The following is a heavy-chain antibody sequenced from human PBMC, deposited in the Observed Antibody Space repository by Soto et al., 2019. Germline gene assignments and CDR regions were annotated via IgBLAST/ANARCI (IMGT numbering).Heavy chain of an antibody. V-gene: IGHV3-23*01. CDR1: GFTLSSYA. Sequence: EVQLLESGGGLVQPGGSLRLSCAASGFTLSSYAMSWVRQAPGKGLEWVSSISGSAGSTYYGDSVKGRFTISRDNSKNTLYVQMNSLRAEDTAVYYCAKGHGDYVWHYFDYWGQGTLVTVSS. CDR3: AKGHGDYVWHYFDY. D-gene: IGHD4-17*01. J-gene: IGHJ4*02. CDR2: ISGSAGST.